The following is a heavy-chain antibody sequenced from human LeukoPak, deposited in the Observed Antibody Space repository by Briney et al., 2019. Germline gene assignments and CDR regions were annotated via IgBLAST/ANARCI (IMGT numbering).Heavy chain of an antibody. CDR2: INPNSGGT. D-gene: IGHD1-1*01. CDR3: ASAFGTTPYYYYMDV. CDR1: GYTFTGYY. V-gene: IGHV1-2*02. Sequence: GASVKVSCKASGYTFTGYYMHWVRQAPAQGLEWMGWINPNSGGTNYAQKFQGRVTMTRDTSMSTAYMELSRLRSDDTAVYYCASAFGTTPYYYYMDVWGKGTTVTVSS. J-gene: IGHJ6*03.